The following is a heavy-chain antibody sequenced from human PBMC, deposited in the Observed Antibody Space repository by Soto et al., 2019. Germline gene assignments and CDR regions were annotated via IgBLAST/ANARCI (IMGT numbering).Heavy chain of an antibody. CDR1: GFTFSSYW. J-gene: IGHJ3*02. CDR2: INSDGSST. V-gene: IGHV3-74*01. D-gene: IGHD3-3*01. CDR3: ARGSSGYDFWSCYYTQHAFDI. Sequence: EVQLVESGGGLVQPGGSLRLSCAASGFTFSSYWMHWVRQAPGKGLVWVSRINSDGSSTSYADSVKGRFTISRDNAKNTLYLQMNSLRAEDTAVYYCARGSSGYDFWSCYYTQHAFDIWGQGTMVTVSS.